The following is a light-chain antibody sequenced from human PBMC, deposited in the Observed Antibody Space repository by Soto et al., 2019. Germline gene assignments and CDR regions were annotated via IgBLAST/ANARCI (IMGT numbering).Light chain of an antibody. CDR3: QQYYSYPLT. CDR1: QGISSY. CDR2: AAS. Sequence: AIRMTQSPSSFSASTGDRVTITCRASQGISSYLAWYQQKPGKAPKLLIYAASTLHSGVPSRFCGSGSGTDFTLPIICLQSEDFATYYCQQYYSYPLTFGQGTKLEIK. V-gene: IGKV1-8*01. J-gene: IGKJ2*01.